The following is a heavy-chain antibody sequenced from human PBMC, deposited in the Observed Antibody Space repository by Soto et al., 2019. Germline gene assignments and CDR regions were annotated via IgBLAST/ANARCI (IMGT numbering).Heavy chain of an antibody. V-gene: IGHV4-34*01. CDR3: ARGKRCTNGVCYKYYFDY. J-gene: IGHJ4*02. D-gene: IGHD2-8*01. Sequence: PSETLSLTCAVYGGSFSGYYWSWIRQPPGKGLEWIGEINHSGSTNYNPSLKSRVTISVDTSKNQFSLKLSSVTAADTAVYYCARGKRCTNGVCYKYYFDYWGQGTLVTVSS. CDR2: INHSGST. CDR1: GGSFSGYY.